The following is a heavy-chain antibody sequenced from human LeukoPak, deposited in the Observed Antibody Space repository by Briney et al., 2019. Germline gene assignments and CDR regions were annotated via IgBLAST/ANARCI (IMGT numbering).Heavy chain of an antibody. Sequence: ASVKVSCKASGYTFTSYYMHWVRQAPGQGLEWMGIIDPSGGSTSYAQKFQGRVTMTRDTSTSTVYMELSSLRSEDTAVYYCARAHCSSTSCWNDAFDIWGQGTMVTVSS. CDR1: GYTFTSYY. J-gene: IGHJ3*02. CDR2: IDPSGGST. D-gene: IGHD2-2*01. V-gene: IGHV1-46*01. CDR3: ARAHCSSTSCWNDAFDI.